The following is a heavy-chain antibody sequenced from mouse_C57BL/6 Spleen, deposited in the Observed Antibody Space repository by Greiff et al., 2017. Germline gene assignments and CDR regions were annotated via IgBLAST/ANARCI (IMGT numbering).Heavy chain of an antibody. J-gene: IGHJ2*01. CDR2: IYPGSGTT. D-gene: IGHD2-12*01. Sequence: VQLQQSGAELVRPGASVKLSCKASGYTFTDYYINWVKQSPGKGLEWIAYIYPGSGTTYYNETFKGRVTLSGDKSYNTAYLQLTSLRSEDSAVYYCARLEGYSYLFDYWGQGTTLTVSS. CDR3: ARLEGYSYLFDY. V-gene: IGHV1-76*01. CDR1: GYTFTDYY.